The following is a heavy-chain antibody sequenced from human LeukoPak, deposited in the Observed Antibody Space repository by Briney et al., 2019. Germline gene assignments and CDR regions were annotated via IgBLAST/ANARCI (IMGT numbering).Heavy chain of an antibody. V-gene: IGHV4-59*12. CDR2: ISYSGTT. CDR1: GGSISSYY. D-gene: IGHD6-19*01. CDR3: ARGQPQRYSSGWYVNWFDP. J-gene: IGHJ5*02. Sequence: PSETLSLTCTVSGGSISSYYWSWLRQPPGKGLEWIGYISYSGTTKYNPSLKSRVTISVDTSKNQFSLRVNSVAAADTAVYYCARGQPQRYSSGWYVNWFDPWGQGTLVTVSS.